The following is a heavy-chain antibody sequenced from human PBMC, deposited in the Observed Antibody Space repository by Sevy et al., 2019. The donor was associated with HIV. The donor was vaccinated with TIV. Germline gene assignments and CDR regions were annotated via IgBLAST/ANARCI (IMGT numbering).Heavy chain of an antibody. CDR1: GGSISSSSYY. Sequence: SETLSLTCTVSGGSISSSSYYWGWIRQPPGKGLEWIGSIYYSGSTYYNPSLKSLVTISVDTSKNQFSLKLSSVTAADTAVYYCARTRDYYDSSGYGYWGQGTLVTVSS. J-gene: IGHJ4*02. D-gene: IGHD3-22*01. CDR3: ARTRDYYDSSGYGY. V-gene: IGHV4-39*01. CDR2: IYYSGST.